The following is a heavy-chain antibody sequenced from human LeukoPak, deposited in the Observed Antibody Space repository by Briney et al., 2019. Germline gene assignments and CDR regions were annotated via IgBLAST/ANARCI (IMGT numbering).Heavy chain of an antibody. D-gene: IGHD6-25*01. CDR3: ARDDGYDAFDI. Sequence: PGGSLRLSCAASGFTFSSYWMHWVRQAPGKGLVWVSRINSDGSSTSYADSVKGRFTISRDNAKNSLYLQMNSLRAEDTAVYYCARDDGYDAFDIWGQGTMVTVSS. J-gene: IGHJ3*02. V-gene: IGHV3-74*01. CDR2: INSDGSST. CDR1: GFTFSSYW.